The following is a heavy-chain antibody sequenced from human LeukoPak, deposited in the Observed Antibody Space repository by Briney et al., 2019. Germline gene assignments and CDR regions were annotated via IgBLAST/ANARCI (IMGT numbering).Heavy chain of an antibody. J-gene: IGHJ4*02. CDR1: GFTFNSFG. Sequence: GGSLRLSCAASGFTFNSFGMHWVRQAPGKGLEWVSSISSSSYIYYADSVKGRFTISRDNAKNSLYLQMNSLRAEDTAVYYCAISGSYPPFDYWGQGTLVTVSS. CDR3: AISGSYPPFDY. CDR2: ISSSSYI. D-gene: IGHD1-26*01. V-gene: IGHV3-21*01.